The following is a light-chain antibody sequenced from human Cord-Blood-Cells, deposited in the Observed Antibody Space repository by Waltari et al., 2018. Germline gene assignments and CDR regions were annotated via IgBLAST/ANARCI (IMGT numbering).Light chain of an antibody. CDR2: DVS. CDR3: SSYTSSSTLV. Sequence: QSALTQPASVSGSPGQSITISCTGTSSDVGGYNYVSWYQQHPGKAPKLMIYDVSNRPSGVSKRFSGSKSGNTASPTISGLQAEDEADYYCSSYTSSSTLVFGGGTKLTVL. CDR1: SSDVGGYNY. V-gene: IGLV2-14*01. J-gene: IGLJ3*02.